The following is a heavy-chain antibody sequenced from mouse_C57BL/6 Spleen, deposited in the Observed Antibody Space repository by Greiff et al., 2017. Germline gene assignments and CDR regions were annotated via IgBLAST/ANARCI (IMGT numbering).Heavy chain of an antibody. D-gene: IGHD1-1*01. CDR3: ARSHGYYGRSCDWYFDV. J-gene: IGHJ1*03. CDR1: GFTFSDYG. CDR2: ISSGSSTI. V-gene: IGHV5-17*01. Sequence: EVMLVESGGGLVKPGGSLKLSCAASGFTFSDYGMHWVRQAPEKGLEWVAYISSGSSTIYYADTVKGRFTISRDKAKNTLFLQMTSLRSEDTAMYYCARSHGYYGRSCDWYFDVWGTGTTVTVCS.